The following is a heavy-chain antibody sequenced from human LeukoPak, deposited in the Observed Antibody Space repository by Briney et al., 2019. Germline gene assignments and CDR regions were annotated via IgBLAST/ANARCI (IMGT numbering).Heavy chain of an antibody. CDR2: ISDNGGRT. J-gene: IGHJ4*02. CDR3: AKVNPYSSSWYVFDY. D-gene: IGHD6-13*01. CDR1: GFTFSTYT. Sequence: GGSLRLSCAASGFTFSTYTMAWVRQAPGGGLEWVSGISDNGGRTYYADSVKGRFAISRDNSKNTLYLQMNSLRAEDTAVYYCAKVNPYSSSWYVFDYWGQGTLVTVSS. V-gene: IGHV3-23*01.